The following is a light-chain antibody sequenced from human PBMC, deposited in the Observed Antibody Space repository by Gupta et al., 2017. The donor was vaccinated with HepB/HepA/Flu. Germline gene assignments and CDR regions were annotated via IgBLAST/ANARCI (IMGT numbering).Light chain of an antibody. Sequence: DIVMTQSPDSLAVSLGERATINCKSSQSVFYSSNNKNYLAWYPQKPGQPPKLLVYWASTRESGVPDRFSGSGAGTDFTLTISSLQAEDVAVYYCQQYYSTPFTFGPGTKVDIK. CDR1: QSVFYSSNNKNY. V-gene: IGKV4-1*01. J-gene: IGKJ3*01. CDR3: QQYYSTPFT. CDR2: WAS.